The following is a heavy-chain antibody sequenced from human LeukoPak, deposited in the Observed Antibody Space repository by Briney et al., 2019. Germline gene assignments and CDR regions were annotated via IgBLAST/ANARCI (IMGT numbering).Heavy chain of an antibody. Sequence: SETLSLTCTVSGFFSTAYYWSWIRQPPGKGLEWIGNIYYSGSTNYNPSLKSRVTISVDTSKNQFSLKLSSVTAADTAVYYCARAPPRGSYYRGYFDYWGQGTLVTVSS. D-gene: IGHD3-10*01. J-gene: IGHJ4*02. CDR2: IYYSGST. CDR1: GFFSTAYY. V-gene: IGHV4-59*01. CDR3: ARAPPRGSYYRGYFDY.